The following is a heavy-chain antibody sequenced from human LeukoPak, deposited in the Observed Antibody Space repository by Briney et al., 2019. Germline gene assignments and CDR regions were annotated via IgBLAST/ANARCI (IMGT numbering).Heavy chain of an antibody. Sequence: GGSPRLSCAASGFTLSTYAMSWVRQTPGKGLEWVAATSSSDAGTYHADSVRGRFTISRDNPKNTLYLQMNSLRAEDTAVYYCARARTGTTPWDVWGKGTTVTISS. CDR3: ARARTGTTPWDV. CDR1: GFTLSTYA. CDR2: TSSSDAGT. D-gene: IGHD1-1*01. J-gene: IGHJ6*04. V-gene: IGHV3-23*01.